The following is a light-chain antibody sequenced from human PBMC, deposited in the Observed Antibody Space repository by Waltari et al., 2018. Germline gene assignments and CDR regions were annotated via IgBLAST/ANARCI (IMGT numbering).Light chain of an antibody. J-gene: IGLJ3*02. CDR1: SRDVGGDNY. CDR3: TSHAGTNSV. Sequence: QSALTQLPSASGSPGQSVTMSCTRTSRDVGGDNYVSWYQQHPGKAPKLLIYQVSKRPSGVPDRFSGSKSGNTASLTVSGLQAEDEAEYFCTSHAGTNSVFGGGTKLTVL. CDR2: QVS. V-gene: IGLV2-8*01.